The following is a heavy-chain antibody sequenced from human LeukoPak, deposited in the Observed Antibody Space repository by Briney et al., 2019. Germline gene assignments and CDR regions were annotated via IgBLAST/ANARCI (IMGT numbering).Heavy chain of an antibody. CDR3: ARDRPHYDSVWGGYRLGALDV. V-gene: IGHV4-59*01. D-gene: IGHD3-16*02. Sequence: PSETLSLTCSVSGGSISHYYWNWIRQPPGKGLEWIGYISYNGSTNYNPSLNSRVTISVDTSKNQFSLKVNSVTIADTAVYYCARDRPHYDSVWGGYRLGALDVWGQGTMVTVSS. CDR1: GGSISHYY. J-gene: IGHJ3*01. CDR2: ISYNGST.